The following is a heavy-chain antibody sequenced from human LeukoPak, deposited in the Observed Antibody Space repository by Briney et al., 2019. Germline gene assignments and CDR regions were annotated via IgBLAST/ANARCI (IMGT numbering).Heavy chain of an antibody. Sequence: GGSLRLSCAASGFTFSSYGMHWVRQAPGKGLEWVAVIWYDGSNKYYADSVKGRFTTSRDNFKNTLDLQMNSLRAEDTAVYYCARDRSYGFWSGYSTPDYWGQGTLVTVSS. CDR3: ARDRSYGFWSGYSTPDY. V-gene: IGHV3-33*01. CDR1: GFTFSSYG. CDR2: IWYDGSNK. D-gene: IGHD3-3*01. J-gene: IGHJ4*02.